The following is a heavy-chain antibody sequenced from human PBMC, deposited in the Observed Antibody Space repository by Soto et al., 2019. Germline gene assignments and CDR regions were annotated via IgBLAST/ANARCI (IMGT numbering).Heavy chain of an antibody. D-gene: IGHD2-15*01. CDR3: ARLFREGYCTGGSCYYYYGMDV. CDR2: IDPSDSYT. V-gene: IGHV5-10-1*01. CDR1: GYSCTSYW. Sequence: XDSLKVYWQSSGYSCTSYWISLVRQMPGKGLEWMGRIDPSDSYTNYSPSFQGHVTISADKSISTAYLQWSSLKASDTAMYYCARLFREGYCTGGSCYYYYGMDVWGQGTTVTVSS. J-gene: IGHJ6*02.